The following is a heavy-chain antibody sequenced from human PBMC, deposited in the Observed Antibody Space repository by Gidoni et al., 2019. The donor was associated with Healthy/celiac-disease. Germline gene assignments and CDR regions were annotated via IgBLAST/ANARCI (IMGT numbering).Heavy chain of an antibody. CDR3: AREGEEYVWGSYRYTGVGY. J-gene: IGHJ4*02. CDR2: ISSSSSTI. D-gene: IGHD3-16*02. V-gene: IGHV3-48*01. CDR1: GFTFSSYS. Sequence: EVQLVESGGGLVQPGGSLRLSCAASGFTFSSYSLNWVRQAPGKGLGWVSYISSSSSTIYYADSVKGRFTISRDNAKNSLYLQMNSLRAEDTAVYYCAREGEEYVWGSYRYTGVGYWGQGTLVTVSS.